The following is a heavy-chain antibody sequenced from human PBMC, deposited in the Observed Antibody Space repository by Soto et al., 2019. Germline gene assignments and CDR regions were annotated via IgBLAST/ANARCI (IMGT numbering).Heavy chain of an antibody. CDR2: TRSNGEYT. CDR1: GFTFSDYA. D-gene: IGHD2-2*01. V-gene: IGHV3-23*01. CDR3: AKDSRSVAVSAARVYGMDV. Sequence: EVQVLESGGGVVPPGGSLRLSCAGSGFTFSDYAMTWIRQAPGKGLEWVSTTRSNGEYTYYGDSAKGRFTVSRDNSKNTLYLEMTRLRAEDTAIYYCAKDSRSVAVSAARVYGMDVWGQGTTVTVSS. J-gene: IGHJ6*02.